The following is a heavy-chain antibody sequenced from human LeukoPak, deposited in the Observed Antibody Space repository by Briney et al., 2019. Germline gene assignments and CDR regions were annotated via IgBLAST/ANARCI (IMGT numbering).Heavy chain of an antibody. CDR2: INGDGSTT. CDR1: GFTFSSYW. V-gene: IGHV3-74*01. Sequence: GGSLRLSCVVSGFTFSSYWMHWVRQAPGKGLVWVSRINGDGSTTNYADSVKGRFTISRDNAKNTLYLQMNGLRAEDTAVYYCARGVDYWGQGTLVTVSS. J-gene: IGHJ4*02. CDR3: ARGVDY.